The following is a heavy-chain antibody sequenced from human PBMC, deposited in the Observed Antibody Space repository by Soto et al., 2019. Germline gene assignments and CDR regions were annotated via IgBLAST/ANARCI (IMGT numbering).Heavy chain of an antibody. CDR2: ISYDGSNK. V-gene: IGHV3-30-3*01. Sequence: PGGSLRLSCAASGFTFSSYAMHWVRQAPGKGLEWVAVISYDGSNKYYADTVKGRFTISRDNSKNTLYLQMNSLRAEDTAVYYCARDTEIRGYSGYAWDSSSWLFDYWGQGTLVTVSS. D-gene: IGHD5-12*01. CDR3: ARDTEIRGYSGYAWDSSSWLFDY. CDR1: GFTFSSYA. J-gene: IGHJ4*02.